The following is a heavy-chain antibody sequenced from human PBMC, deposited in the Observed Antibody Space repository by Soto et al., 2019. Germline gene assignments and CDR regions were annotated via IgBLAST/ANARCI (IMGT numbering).Heavy chain of an antibody. CDR1: GGSISSGGYY. D-gene: IGHD2-2*01. Sequence: SETLSLTGTVSGGSISSGGYYWSWIRQHPGKGLEWIGYIYYSGSTYYNPSLKSRVTISVDTSKNQFSLKLSSVTAADTAVYYCARLGLNIVVVPAARGRVGVDVWGQGTTVTVSS. CDR3: ARLGLNIVVVPAARGRVGVDV. V-gene: IGHV4-31*03. J-gene: IGHJ6*02. CDR2: IYYSGST.